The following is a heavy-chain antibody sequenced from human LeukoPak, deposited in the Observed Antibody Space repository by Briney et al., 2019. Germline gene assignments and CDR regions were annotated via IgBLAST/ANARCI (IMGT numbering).Heavy chain of an antibody. CDR2: IGFDGKSK. CDR3: AKVPKSTGWTADF. Sequence: GGSLRLSCAACGFTFSSYNMQWVRQAPSKGLEWVTFIGFDGKSKYYADSVKGRFTVSRDNSKNTLSLQMISLRAEDTAVYYCAKVPKSTGWTADFWGQGTLVTVSS. D-gene: IGHD3-9*01. V-gene: IGHV3-30*02. J-gene: IGHJ4*02. CDR1: GFTFSSYN.